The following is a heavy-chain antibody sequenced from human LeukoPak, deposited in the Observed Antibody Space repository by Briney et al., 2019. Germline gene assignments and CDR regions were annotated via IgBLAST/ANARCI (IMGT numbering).Heavy chain of an antibody. D-gene: IGHD3-22*01. V-gene: IGHV4-59*12. Sequence: SETLSLTCTVSGGSISSYYWSWIRQPPGKGLEWIGYIYYSGSTNYNPSLKSRVTISVDTSKNQFSLQLNSVTPEDTAVYYCARANHYYDNTGYYFDFWGQGTLVTVSS. CDR3: ARANHYYDNTGYYFDF. J-gene: IGHJ4*02. CDR1: GGSISSYY. CDR2: IYYSGST.